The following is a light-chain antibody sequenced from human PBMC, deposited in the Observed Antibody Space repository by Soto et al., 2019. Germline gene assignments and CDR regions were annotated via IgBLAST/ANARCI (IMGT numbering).Light chain of an antibody. CDR2: EVS. Sequence: QSVLTQPPSASGSPGQSVTISCTGTSSDVGGYNYVSWYQQHPGKAPKVMIYEVSKRPSGVPDRFSGSKSGNTASLTVSGLQAEDEADYYCSSYVGSSNCVVFDGGTKLTVL. J-gene: IGLJ2*01. V-gene: IGLV2-8*01. CDR1: SSDVGGYNY. CDR3: SSYVGSSNCVV.